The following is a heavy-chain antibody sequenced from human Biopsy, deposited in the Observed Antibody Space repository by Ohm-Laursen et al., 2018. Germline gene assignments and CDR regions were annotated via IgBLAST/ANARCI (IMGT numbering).Heavy chain of an antibody. CDR2: ISGSGGRT. CDR1: GFTFSSHA. V-gene: IGHV3-23*01. CDR3: AKEVFSAVGTSGFDP. D-gene: IGHD1/OR15-1a*01. J-gene: IGHJ5*02. Sequence: LSLTCAASGFTFSSHAMSWVRQAPGKGLEWVSGISGSGGRTYYAESMKGRFTISRDNSKKTVYLQMKSLRAEDTAVYYCAKEVFSAVGTSGFDPWGQGTLVTVSS.